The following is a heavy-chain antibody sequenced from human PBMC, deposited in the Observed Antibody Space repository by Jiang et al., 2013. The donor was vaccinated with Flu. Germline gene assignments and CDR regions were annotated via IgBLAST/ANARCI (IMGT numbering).Heavy chain of an antibody. CDR3: TRDLSRQKDW. CDR1: GYLFTRYY. Sequence: QLLESGGGVVQPGRSLRLSCAASGYLFTRYYIHWVRQAPGQGPEWMGVIDPSVGSTTYAQKFQGRLTIKSDTSTSTFYMELNSLTPEDTALYFCTRDLSRQKDWWGQGTRVTVSS. D-gene: IGHD3-9*01. V-gene: IGHV1-46*01. CDR2: IDPSVGST. J-gene: IGHJ4*02.